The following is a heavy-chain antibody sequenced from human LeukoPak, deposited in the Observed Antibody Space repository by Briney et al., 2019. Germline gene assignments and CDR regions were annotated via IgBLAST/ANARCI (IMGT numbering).Heavy chain of an antibody. V-gene: IGHV4-4*07. J-gene: IGHJ4*02. CDR1: GDSISSYY. CDR3: AREGRYGGNMDY. CDR2: IYTSGST. Sequence: SETLSLTCTVSGDSISSYYWSWIRQPAGKGLEWIGRIYTSGSTNYNPSLKSRVTMSVDTSKNQFSLKLSSVTAADTAVYYCAREGRYGGNMDYWGQGTLVTVSS. D-gene: IGHD4-23*01.